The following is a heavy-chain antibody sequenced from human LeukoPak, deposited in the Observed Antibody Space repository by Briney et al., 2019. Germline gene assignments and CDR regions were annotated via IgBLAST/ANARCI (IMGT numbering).Heavy chain of an antibody. CDR1: GFTFSSYS. V-gene: IGHV3-21*01. CDR3: ARDMDYYYGMDV. D-gene: IGHD3-10*01. J-gene: IGHJ6*02. CDR2: ISSSSSYI. Sequence: PGGSLRLSCAASGFTFSSYSVNWVRQAPGKGLEWVSSISSSSSYIYYADSVKGRFTISRDNAKNSLYLQMNSLRAEDTAVYYCARDMDYYYGMDVWGQGTTVTVSS.